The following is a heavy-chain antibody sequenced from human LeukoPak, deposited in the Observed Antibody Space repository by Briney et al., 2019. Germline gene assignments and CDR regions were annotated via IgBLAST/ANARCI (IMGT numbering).Heavy chain of an antibody. CDR1: RFTFSSYA. D-gene: IGHD3/OR15-3a*01. J-gene: IGHJ5*02. CDR3: AKSPYYDFWSGPGKNWFDP. Sequence: PGGSLRLSCAASRFTFSSYAMSWVRQAPGKGLEWVSAISGSGGSTYYADSVKGRFTISRDESKNTLYLQMNSLRVEDTAVYYCAKSPYYDFWSGPGKNWFDPWGQGTLVTVSS. V-gene: IGHV3-23*01. CDR2: ISGSGGST.